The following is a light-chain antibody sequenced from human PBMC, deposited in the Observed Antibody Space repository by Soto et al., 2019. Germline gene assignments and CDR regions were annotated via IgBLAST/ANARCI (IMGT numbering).Light chain of an antibody. Sequence: DVVMTQSPLSLPVTLGQPASISCRSSQSLVYSDGNAYLNWFQQRPGQSPRRLIYKASNRDSGVPERFSGSWSGTEFTLEINRVEAEDVGIYYRMQGTHWPPTFGRGTRVEIK. CDR1: QSLVYSDGNAY. CDR2: KAS. J-gene: IGKJ1*01. V-gene: IGKV2-30*01. CDR3: MQGTHWPPT.